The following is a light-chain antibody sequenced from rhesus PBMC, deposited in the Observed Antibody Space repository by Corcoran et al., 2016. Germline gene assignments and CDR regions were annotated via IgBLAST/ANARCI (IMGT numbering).Light chain of an antibody. J-gene: IGKJ1*01. CDR3: QQYNSAPWT. V-gene: IGKV1-21*01. CDR1: QGISSW. Sequence: DIQMTQSPSSLSASVGDRVTISCRASQGISSWLAWYQQKPGKAPKLLIAKASSLQSGVPSRFSGRGSGTEFTFTISSLQPEDFATYYCQQYNSAPWTFGQGTKVEIK. CDR2: KAS.